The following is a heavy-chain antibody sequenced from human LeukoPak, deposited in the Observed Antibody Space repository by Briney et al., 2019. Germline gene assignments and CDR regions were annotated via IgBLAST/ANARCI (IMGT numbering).Heavy chain of an antibody. CDR3: VRVHDYLWGSYRFFDH. CDR1: GGSISNYY. J-gene: IGHJ4*02. D-gene: IGHD3-16*02. Sequence: SETLSLTCTVSGGSISNYYWSWIRQPPGKGLEWIGYISYSGSPNYNPSLKSRVTISVDTSKNQFSLRLTSVTAADTAVYYCVRVHDYLWGSYRFFDHWGQGTLVTVSS. V-gene: IGHV4-59*08. CDR2: ISYSGSP.